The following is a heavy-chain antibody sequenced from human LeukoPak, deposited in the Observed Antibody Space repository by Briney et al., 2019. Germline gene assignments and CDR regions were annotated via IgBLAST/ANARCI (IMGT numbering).Heavy chain of an antibody. V-gene: IGHV3-74*01. CDR3: ARGGYHHGFDI. D-gene: IGHD2-15*01. J-gene: IGHJ3*02. Sequence: GGSLRLSCAASGFTFSTYWLHWVRQAPGEGLVWVSRIDNDGSEKIYADSVKGRFTMSRDKAKSTLYLQMNSLKAEDTAVYYCARGGYHHGFDIWGQGTMVTVSS. CDR1: GFTFSTYW. CDR2: IDNDGSEK.